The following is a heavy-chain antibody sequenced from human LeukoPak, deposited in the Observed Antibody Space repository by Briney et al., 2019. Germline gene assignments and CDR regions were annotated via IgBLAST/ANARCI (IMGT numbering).Heavy chain of an antibody. CDR1: GGSISSYY. J-gene: IGHJ3*02. V-gene: IGHV4-59*01. D-gene: IGHD2-21*02. Sequence: SETLSLTCTVSGGSISSYYWSWIRQPPGKGLEWIGYIYYSGTTNYNPSLKSRVTISVDTSKNQFSLKLSSVTAADTAVYYCARGRAYCGGDCYLYAFDIWGQGTMVTVSS. CDR2: IYYSGTT. CDR3: ARGRAYCGGDCYLYAFDI.